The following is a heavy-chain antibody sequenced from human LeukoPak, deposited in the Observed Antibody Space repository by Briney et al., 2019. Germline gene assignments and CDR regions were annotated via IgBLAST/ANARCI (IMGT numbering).Heavy chain of an antibody. Sequence: GGSLRLSCAASGFNFSTYGMHWVRQAPGKGLEWVAVISYDGINKYYADSVKGRFTISRDNSKNMLYLQMSSLRAEDTAVYYCARDGYFYDSAGSYYVADYWGQGTLVTVSS. CDR3: ARDGYFYDSAGSYYVADY. D-gene: IGHD3-22*01. CDR2: ISYDGINK. V-gene: IGHV3-30*03. J-gene: IGHJ4*02. CDR1: GFNFSTYG.